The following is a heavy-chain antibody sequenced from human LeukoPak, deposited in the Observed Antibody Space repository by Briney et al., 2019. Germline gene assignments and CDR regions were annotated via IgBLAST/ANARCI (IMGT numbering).Heavy chain of an antibody. Sequence: GGSLRLSCVASGFTFSSSEMNWVRQAPGKGLEWVAVISYDGSNKYYADSVKGRFTISRDNSKNTLYLQMNSLRAEDTAVYYCAREGVVVVAATKYYYYYYMDVWGKGTTVTVSS. CDR1: GFTFSSSE. D-gene: IGHD2-15*01. V-gene: IGHV3-30*04. J-gene: IGHJ6*03. CDR2: ISYDGSNK. CDR3: AREGVVVVAATKYYYYYYMDV.